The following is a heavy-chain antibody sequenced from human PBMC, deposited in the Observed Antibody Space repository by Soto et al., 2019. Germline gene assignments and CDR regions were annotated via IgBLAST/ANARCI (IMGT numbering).Heavy chain of an antibody. J-gene: IGHJ5*02. Sequence: GGSLRISCTASGFTFGNIWMSWVRQAPGKGLEWVANIKKDGSEKSYVDSVKGRFTVSRDNAKNSLYLEMNSLRAEDTAVYYWAKYDFWIPGNFDPRGQGTLVTVSS. CDR1: GFTFGNIW. D-gene: IGHD3-3*01. V-gene: IGHV3-7*01. CDR2: IKKDGSEK. CDR3: AKYDFWIPGNFDP.